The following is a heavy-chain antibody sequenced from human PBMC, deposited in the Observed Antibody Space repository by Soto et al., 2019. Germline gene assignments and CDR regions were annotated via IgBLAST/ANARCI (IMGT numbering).Heavy chain of an antibody. Sequence: GGSLRLSCAASGFTFSNYWMTWVRQAPGKGLEWVASINQNGGAMHYVDSVKGRFTVSRDNAKNSLYLQVNSLRAEDTAVFYCARVWNDGRFDYWGQGTLVTVSS. CDR1: GFTFSNYW. CDR3: ARVWNDGRFDY. V-gene: IGHV3-7*01. D-gene: IGHD1-1*01. J-gene: IGHJ4*02. CDR2: INQNGGAM.